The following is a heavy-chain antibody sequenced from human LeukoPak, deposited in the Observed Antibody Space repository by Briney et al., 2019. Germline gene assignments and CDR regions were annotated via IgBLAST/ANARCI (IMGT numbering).Heavy chain of an antibody. CDR1: GGSFSGYY. D-gene: IGHD2-2*01. CDR3: ARERYCSSTSCYGYWFDP. Sequence: PSETLSLTCAVYGGSFSGYYWSWIRQPPGKGLEWIGYIYCSGSTNYNPSLKSRVTISVDTPKNQFSLKLSSVTAADTAVYYCARERYCSSTSCYGYWFDPWGQGTLVTVSS. V-gene: IGHV4-59*01. CDR2: IYCSGST. J-gene: IGHJ5*02.